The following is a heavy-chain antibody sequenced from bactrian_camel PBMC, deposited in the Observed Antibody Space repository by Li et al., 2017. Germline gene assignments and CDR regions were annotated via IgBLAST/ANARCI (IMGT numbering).Heavy chain of an antibody. J-gene: IGHJ7*01. Sequence: VQLVESGGGSVELGGSLTLSCTPLRFIFSSHSVARFRQVPGQKREGVAAIYTRGGTTYYSDSVKGRFTISVDNEHNTLYLHMTNLQPNDTATYYCAADGAPTFGDCMTRLNYGMHYRGEGTQVTVAS. V-gene: IGHV3S31*01. CDR1: RFIFSSHS. CDR2: IYTRGGTT. D-gene: IGHD3*01.